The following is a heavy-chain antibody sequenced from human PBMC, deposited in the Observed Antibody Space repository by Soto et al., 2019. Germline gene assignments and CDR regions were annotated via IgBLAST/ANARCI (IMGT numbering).Heavy chain of an antibody. CDR1: GFTFSSYA. Sequence: PGGSLRLSCAASGFTFSSYAMHWVRQAPGKGLEWVAVISYDGSYKYYADSVKGRFTISRDNSKNTLYLQMNSLRAEDTAVYYCAKSVEDIAVAGTFDCWGQGTLVTVSS. V-gene: IGHV3-30*18. J-gene: IGHJ4*02. CDR2: ISYDGSYK. CDR3: AKSVEDIAVAGTFDC. D-gene: IGHD6-19*01.